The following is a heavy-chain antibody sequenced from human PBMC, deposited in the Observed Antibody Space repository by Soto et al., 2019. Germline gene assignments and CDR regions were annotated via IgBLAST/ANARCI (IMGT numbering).Heavy chain of an antibody. Sequence: PGGSLRLSCGHSGFIFRNYWMSWVRQFPGKGLEWVAHIKEDGSDKYYGDSVKGRFIISRDNAKNSLFLQMNSLRAEDTAVYYCATTLTTSAEYFQYWGQGTLVAVSS. J-gene: IGHJ1*01. CDR2: IKEDGSDK. D-gene: IGHD3-16*01. CDR3: ATTLTTSAEYFQY. V-gene: IGHV3-7*01. CDR1: GFIFRNYW.